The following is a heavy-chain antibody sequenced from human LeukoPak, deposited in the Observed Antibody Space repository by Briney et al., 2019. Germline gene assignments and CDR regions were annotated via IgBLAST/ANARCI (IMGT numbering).Heavy chain of an antibody. Sequence: PSETLSLTCTVSGGSISSSSYYWGWIRQPPGKGLEWIGRIYYSGSTYYNPSLKSRVTISVDTSKNQFSLKLSSVTAADTAVYYCARHRPSSGSYLEEDAFDIWGQGTMVTVSS. CDR2: IYYSGST. CDR1: GGSISSSSYY. D-gene: IGHD1-26*01. V-gene: IGHV4-39*01. J-gene: IGHJ3*02. CDR3: ARHRPSSGSYLEEDAFDI.